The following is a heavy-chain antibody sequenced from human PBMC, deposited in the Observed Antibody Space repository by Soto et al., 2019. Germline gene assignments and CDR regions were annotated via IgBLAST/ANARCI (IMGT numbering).Heavy chain of an antibody. CDR2: IWNDGSGY. V-gene: IGHV3-33*01. CDR3: ARRQISPPTRGAAAARGGMDV. J-gene: IGHJ6*02. Sequence: QVQLVESGGGVVQPGGSLRLSCAASGFTFNNYGMHWVRQAPGKGLEWVAVIWNDGSGYYYATSVKDRFTISRDNSKSTLYLQMSSLRVEDTALYFCARRQISPPTRGAAAARGGMDVWGQGTTVTVSS. D-gene: IGHD6-25*01. CDR1: GFTFNNYG.